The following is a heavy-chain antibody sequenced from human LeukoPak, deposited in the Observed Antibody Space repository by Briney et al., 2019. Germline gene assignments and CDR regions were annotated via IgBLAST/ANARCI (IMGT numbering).Heavy chain of an antibody. D-gene: IGHD6-19*01. CDR1: GYTFTSYY. CDR3: ARDRGNIAVAGLFDYYYMDV. J-gene: IGHJ6*03. CDR2: INPNSGGT. V-gene: IGHV1-2*02. Sequence: ASVKVSCKASGYTFTSYYMHWVRQAPGRGLGWMGIINPNSGGTNYAQKFQGRVTMTRDTSISTAYMELSRLRSDDTAVYYCARDRGNIAVAGLFDYYYMDVWGKGTTVTVSS.